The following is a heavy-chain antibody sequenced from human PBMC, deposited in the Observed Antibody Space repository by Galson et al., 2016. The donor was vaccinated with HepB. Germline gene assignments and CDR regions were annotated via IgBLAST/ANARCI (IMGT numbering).Heavy chain of an antibody. CDR1: GYTFTSYF. Sequence: SVKVSCKASGYTFTSYFIHWVRQAPGQGLEWMGIIKPSGGNTSYAQKIQGRVTMTRDTSTSTVYMELSSLRSEDTAVYYCARDWNFEPTYGMDVWGQGTTVTVSS. CDR2: IKPSGGNT. J-gene: IGHJ6*02. D-gene: IGHD1-7*01. V-gene: IGHV1-46*01. CDR3: ARDWNFEPTYGMDV.